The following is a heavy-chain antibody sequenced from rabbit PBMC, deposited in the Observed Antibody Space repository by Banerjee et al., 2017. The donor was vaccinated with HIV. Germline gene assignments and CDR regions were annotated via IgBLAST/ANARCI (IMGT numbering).Heavy chain of an antibody. V-gene: IGHV1S40*01. CDR1: GFSFSSSYF. Sequence: QQLEESGGGLVKPGASLTLTCTASGFSFSSSYFMCWVRQAPGKGLEWIACIYTGVGGDTYSASWAKGRFTISKTSSTTVTLQMTSLTAADTATYFCARDDSYDDTDSYGYSYAYDLNLWGPGTLVPS. CDR2: IYTGVGGDT. D-gene: IGHD6-1*01. J-gene: IGHJ4*01. CDR3: ARDDSYDDTDSYGYSYAYDLNL.